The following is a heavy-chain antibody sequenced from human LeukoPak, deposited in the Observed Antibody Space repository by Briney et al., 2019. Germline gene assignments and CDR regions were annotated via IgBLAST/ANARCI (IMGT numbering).Heavy chain of an antibody. Sequence: GASVKVSCKASGYTFTSYGISWVRQAPGQGLEWMGWISGYNGNTDYAQNLQGRVTMTTDTSTSTAYMELRSLRPEDTAVYYCAREVPAGSWPYFDYWGQGTLVTVSS. CDR3: AREVPAGSWPYFDY. V-gene: IGHV1-18*01. D-gene: IGHD6-13*01. J-gene: IGHJ4*02. CDR2: ISGYNGNT. CDR1: GYTFTSYG.